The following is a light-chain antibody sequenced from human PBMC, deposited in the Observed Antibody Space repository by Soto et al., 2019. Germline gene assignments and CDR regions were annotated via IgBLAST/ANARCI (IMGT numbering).Light chain of an antibody. Sequence: DIQMTQSPSSLSASVGDRVTITCRASQSISTYLHWYQQKPGKAPNLLIYAASTLQSGVPSRFSGSGSGTDFTLTISSLQPEDFATYYCQQLNKYPSTFGGGTKVDIK. J-gene: IGKJ4*01. CDR2: AAS. V-gene: IGKV1-39*01. CDR1: QSISTY. CDR3: QQLNKYPST.